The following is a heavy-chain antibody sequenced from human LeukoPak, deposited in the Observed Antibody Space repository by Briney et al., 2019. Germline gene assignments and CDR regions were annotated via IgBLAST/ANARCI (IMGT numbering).Heavy chain of an antibody. D-gene: IGHD6-13*01. CDR3: AGDLGAAGVIDY. V-gene: IGHV3-21*01. Sequence: GGSLRLSCAASGFTFSSYSMNWVRQAPGKGLEWVSSISSSSSYIYYADSVKGRFTISRDNAKNSLYLQMNSLRAEDTAVYYCAGDLGAAGVIDYWGQGTLVTVSS. CDR1: GFTFSSYS. CDR2: ISSSSSYI. J-gene: IGHJ4*02.